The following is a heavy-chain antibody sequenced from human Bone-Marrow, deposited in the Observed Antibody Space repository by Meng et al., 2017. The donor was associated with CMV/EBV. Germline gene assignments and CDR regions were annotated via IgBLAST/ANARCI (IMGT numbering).Heavy chain of an antibody. CDR1: GFTFTSSA. J-gene: IGHJ4*02. CDR2: VVVGSGNT. Sequence: SVKVSCKASGFTFTSSAVQWVRQARGQRLEWIGWVVVGSGNTNYAQKFQERVTITRDMSTSTAYMELSSLRSEDTAVYYCAALPMTTVSYNFDYWGQGTLFTVSS. D-gene: IGHD4-11*01. V-gene: IGHV1-58*01. CDR3: AALPMTTVSYNFDY.